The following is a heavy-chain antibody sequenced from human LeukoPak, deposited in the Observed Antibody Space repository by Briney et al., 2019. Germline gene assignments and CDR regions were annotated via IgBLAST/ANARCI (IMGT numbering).Heavy chain of an antibody. CDR1: GGTFSSYA. V-gene: IGHV1-69*05. D-gene: IGHD3-10*01. Sequence: GASVKVSCKASGGTFSSYAISWVRQAPGQGLEWMGGIIPIFGTANYAQKFQGRVTMTRDTSTSTVYMELSSLRSEDTAVYYCAREGRTALDYYYGMDVWGQGTTVTVSS. CDR2: IIPIFGTA. CDR3: AREGRTALDYYYGMDV. J-gene: IGHJ6*02.